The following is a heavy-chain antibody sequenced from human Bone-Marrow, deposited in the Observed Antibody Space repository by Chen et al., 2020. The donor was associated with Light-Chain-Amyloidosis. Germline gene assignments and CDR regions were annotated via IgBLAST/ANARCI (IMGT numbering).Heavy chain of an antibody. CDR1: GNQLPNYW. V-gene: IGHV5-51*03. D-gene: IGHD5-12*01. Sequence: EVQLKQSVPEVNKRGESLETKCKGTGNQLPNYWIGWELQMPGKGLEWMGVIYPDDSDARYSPSFEGQVTISADKSITTAYLQWRSLKASDTAMYYCARRRDGYNFDYLGHGTLVTVSS. J-gene: IGHJ4*01. CDR3: ARRRDGYNFDY. CDR2: IYPDDSDA.